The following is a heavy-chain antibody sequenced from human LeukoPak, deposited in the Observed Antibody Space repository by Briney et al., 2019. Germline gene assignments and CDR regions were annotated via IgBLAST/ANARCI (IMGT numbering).Heavy chain of an antibody. CDR1: GYTFTSYY. CDR3: ARDRKEYSSSFRIIYYYYYMDV. CDR2: INPSGGST. V-gene: IGHV1-46*01. J-gene: IGHJ6*03. Sequence: GGSLRLSCAASGYTFTSYYMHWVRQAPGQGLEWMGIINPSGGSTSYAQKFQGRVTMTRDMSTSTVYMELSSLRSEDTAVYYCARDRKEYSSSFRIIYYYYYMDVWGKGTTVTVSS. D-gene: IGHD6-6*01.